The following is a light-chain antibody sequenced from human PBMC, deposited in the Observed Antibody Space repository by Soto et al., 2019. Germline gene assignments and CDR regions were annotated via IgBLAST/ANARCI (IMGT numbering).Light chain of an antibody. CDR2: DAS. Sequence: DIQMTQSPSSLSASVGDRVTITCQASQDISNYLNWYQQKPGKAPKLLIYDASNLETGVPSRFSGSGSGTDFTFTISSLQPEDIATYYCQQYDNLPPPTRTHPNLFTFGPGTKVDIK. CDR1: QDISNY. V-gene: IGKV1-33*01. CDR3: QQYDNLPPPTRTHPNLFT. J-gene: IGKJ3*01.